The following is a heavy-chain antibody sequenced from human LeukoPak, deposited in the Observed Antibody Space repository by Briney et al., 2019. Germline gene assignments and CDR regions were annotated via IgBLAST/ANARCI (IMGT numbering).Heavy chain of an antibody. CDR3: AKDLPTVGADGAGAFDI. D-gene: IGHD1-26*01. V-gene: IGHV3-23*01. CDR1: GFPFSSYP. CDR2: YRGSCGST. J-gene: IGHJ3*02. Sequence: GGSLTLPCAASGFPFSSYPMRWVRQSPGEGREWVSAYRGSCGSTFYADPVEGRFTIPRDNSKNTLYLQMNRLRAEDTAVYYCAKDLPTVGADGAGAFDIWGQGTMVTVSS.